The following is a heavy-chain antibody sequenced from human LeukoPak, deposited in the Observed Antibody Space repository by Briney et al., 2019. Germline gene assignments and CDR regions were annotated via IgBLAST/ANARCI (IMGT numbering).Heavy chain of an antibody. D-gene: IGHD3-3*01. CDR3: ARDAGFGVVHY. CDR2: IYYSGST. V-gene: IGHV4-30-4*08. CDR1: GFTFSSYA. J-gene: IGHJ4*02. Sequence: LRLSCAASGFTFSSYAMNWVRQPPGKGLEWIGYIYYSGSTYYNPSLKSRVTISVDTSKNQFSLKLSSVTAADTAVYYCARDAGFGVVHYWGQGTLVTVSS.